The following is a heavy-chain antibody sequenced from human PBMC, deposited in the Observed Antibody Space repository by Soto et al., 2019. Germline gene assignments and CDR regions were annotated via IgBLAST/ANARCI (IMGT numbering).Heavy chain of an antibody. Sequence: ASVKVSCKASSYTFTSYGISWVRQAPGQGLEWMGWISAYNGNTNYAQKLQGRVTMTTDTSTSTAYMELRSLRSDDTAVYYCARDGTSIAAAGTGWFDPWGQGTLVTV. V-gene: IGHV1-18*01. CDR1: SYTFTSYG. CDR2: ISAYNGNT. CDR3: ARDGTSIAAAGTGWFDP. J-gene: IGHJ5*02. D-gene: IGHD6-13*01.